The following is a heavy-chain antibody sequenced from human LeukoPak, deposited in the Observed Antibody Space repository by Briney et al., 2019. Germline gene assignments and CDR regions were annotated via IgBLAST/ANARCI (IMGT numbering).Heavy chain of an antibody. V-gene: IGHV4-34*01. CDR1: GGSFSGYY. J-gene: IGHJ4*02. CDR2: INHSGST. CDR3: ARDGPPRPLGY. Sequence: SETLSLTCAVYGGSFSGYYWSWIRQPPGKGLEWIGEINHSGSTNYNPSLKSRVTISVDTSKNQFPLKLSSVTAADTAVYYCARDGPPRPLGYWGQGTLVTVSS.